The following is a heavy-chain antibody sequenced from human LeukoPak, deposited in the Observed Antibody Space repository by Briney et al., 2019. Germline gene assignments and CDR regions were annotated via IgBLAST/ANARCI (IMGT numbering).Heavy chain of an antibody. CDR1: GGSISSSSYY. CDR3: ASRYSSSWLWGDWFDP. CDR2: IYYSGST. V-gene: IGHV4-39*01. J-gene: IGHJ5*02. Sequence: SETLSLTCTVSGGSISSSSYYWGWIRQPPGKGLEWIGSIYYSGSTYYNPSLKSRVTISVDTSKNQFSLKLSSVTAADTAVYYCASRYSSSWLWGDWFDPWGQGTLVTVSS. D-gene: IGHD6-13*01.